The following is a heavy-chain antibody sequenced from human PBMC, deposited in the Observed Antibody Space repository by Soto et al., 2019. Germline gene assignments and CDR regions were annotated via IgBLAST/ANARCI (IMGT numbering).Heavy chain of an antibody. Sequence: SQTLSLTCAISGDSVSSNSAAWNWIRQSPSRGLEWLGRAYYRSQWYYDSAVSVRSRITVIPDTSKNQFSLQLNSVTPEDTAVYYCAKDLWAPGPYSGYDLSSPYYFDYWGQGTLVTVSS. CDR1: GDSVSSNSAA. V-gene: IGHV6-1*01. J-gene: IGHJ4*02. CDR2: AYYRSQWYY. CDR3: AKDLWAPGPYSGYDLSSPYYFDY. D-gene: IGHD5-12*01.